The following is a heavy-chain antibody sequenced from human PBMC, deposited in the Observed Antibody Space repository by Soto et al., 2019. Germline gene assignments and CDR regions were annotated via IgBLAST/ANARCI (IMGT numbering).Heavy chain of an antibody. Sequence: EVQLLESGGGLVQPGGSLRLSCAASGFTFSSYAMSWVRQAPGKGLEWVSAMSGSGGSTYYADSVKGRFTISRDNTKNTLYLQMNSLRAEDTAVYYCAKDVTRYYYYGMDVCGQGTKVTVSS. CDR3: AKDVTRYYYYGMDV. CDR2: MSGSGGST. V-gene: IGHV3-23*01. J-gene: IGHJ6*02. CDR1: GFTFSSYA.